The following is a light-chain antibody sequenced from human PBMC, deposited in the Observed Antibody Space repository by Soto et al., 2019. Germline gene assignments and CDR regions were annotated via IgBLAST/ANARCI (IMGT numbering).Light chain of an antibody. CDR2: KAS. CDR3: HQYHIYPVT. Sequence: DIQMTQSHSTLSASVGDRVTITCRASQSVSTWLAWYQQKPGKAPKLLIHKASTLENWVPSRFSGSGSGTDFTLTISSLQPDDFATYYCHQYHIYPVTFGGGTNVQIK. V-gene: IGKV1-5*03. J-gene: IGKJ4*01. CDR1: QSVSTW.